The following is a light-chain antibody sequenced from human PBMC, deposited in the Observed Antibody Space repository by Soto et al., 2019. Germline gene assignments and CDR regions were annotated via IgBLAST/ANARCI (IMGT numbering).Light chain of an antibody. V-gene: IGLV2-8*01. CDR2: EVT. Sequence: QSALTQPPSASGSPGQSVTISCTGTSSDVGGYNYVSWYQQHPGKVPKLMIYEVTKRPSGVPDRFSGSKSGNTASLTVSGLQAEDEADYYCSSYAGSNILVFGGGTKLPVL. J-gene: IGLJ3*02. CDR3: SSYAGSNILV. CDR1: SSDVGGYNY.